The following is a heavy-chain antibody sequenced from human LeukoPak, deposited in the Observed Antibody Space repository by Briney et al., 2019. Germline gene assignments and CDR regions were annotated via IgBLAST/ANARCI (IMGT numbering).Heavy chain of an antibody. D-gene: IGHD3-9*01. Sequence: SETLSLTCAVYGGSFSGYYWSWIRQPAGKGLEWIGRIYTSGSTNYNPSLKSRVTISVDTSKNQFSLKLSSVTAADTAVYYCARDLTARDYYYYMDVWGKGTTVTVSS. CDR3: ARDLTARDYYYYMDV. CDR2: IYTSGST. CDR1: GGSFSGYY. J-gene: IGHJ6*03. V-gene: IGHV4-4*07.